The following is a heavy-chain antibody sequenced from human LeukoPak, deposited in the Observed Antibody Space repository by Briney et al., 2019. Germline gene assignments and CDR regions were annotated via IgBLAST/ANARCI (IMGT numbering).Heavy chain of an antibody. CDR1: GFTFSTYW. V-gene: IGHV3-7*03. Sequence: GGSLRLSCAASGFTFSTYWMNWVRQAPGKGLEWVATIKQDGSEKLYVDSVKGRFTISRDNSKNTLYLQMNSLRAEDTAVYYCAGSQQLDPFDYWGQGTLVTVSS. CDR2: IKQDGSEK. CDR3: AGSQQLDPFDY. J-gene: IGHJ4*02. D-gene: IGHD6-13*01.